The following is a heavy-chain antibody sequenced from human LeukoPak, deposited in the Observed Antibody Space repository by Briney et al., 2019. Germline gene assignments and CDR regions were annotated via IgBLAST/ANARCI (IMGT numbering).Heavy chain of an antibody. CDR1: GFSLSTSGVG. Sequence: SGPTLVNPTQTLTLTCTFSGFSLSTSGVGVGWIRQPPGKALEWLALIYWNDDKRYSPSLKSRLTITKDTSKNQVVLTMTNMDPVDTATYYWVHSGLVGGLFDYWGQGTLVTVSS. D-gene: IGHD6-6*01. CDR3: VHSGLVGGLFDY. CDR2: IYWNDDK. J-gene: IGHJ4*02. V-gene: IGHV2-5*01.